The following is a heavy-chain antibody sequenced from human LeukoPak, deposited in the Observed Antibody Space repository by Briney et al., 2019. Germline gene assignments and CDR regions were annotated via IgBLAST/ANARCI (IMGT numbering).Heavy chain of an antibody. J-gene: IGHJ4*02. CDR3: AREIGDYYDSSGYP. CDR2: INHSGST. Sequence: SETLSLTCAVYGGSFSGYYWSWIRQPPGKGLERIGEINHSGSTNYNPSLKSRVTISVDTSKNQFSLKLSSVTAADTAVHYCAREIGDYYDSSGYPWGQGTLVTVSS. D-gene: IGHD3-22*01. CDR1: GGSFSGYY. V-gene: IGHV4-34*01.